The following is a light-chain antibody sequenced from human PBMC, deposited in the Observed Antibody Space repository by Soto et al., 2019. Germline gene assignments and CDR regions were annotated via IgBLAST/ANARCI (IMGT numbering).Light chain of an antibody. CDR2: DAS. J-gene: IGKJ3*01. V-gene: IGKV3-11*01. CDR3: QQRSNRPIT. Sequence: EIVLTQSPATLSLSPGERATLSCRASQSVSSYLAWYQQKPGQAPRLLIYDASNRATAIPARFSGSGSGTDFTLTISSLEPEDFAVYYCQQRSNRPITFGHGTKVEIK. CDR1: QSVSSY.